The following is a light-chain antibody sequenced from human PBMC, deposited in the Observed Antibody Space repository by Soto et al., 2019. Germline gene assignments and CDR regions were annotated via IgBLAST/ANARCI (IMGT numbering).Light chain of an antibody. V-gene: IGLV2-14*01. J-gene: IGLJ1*01. CDR1: SXDIGGYKH. CDR2: EVT. Sequence: QSVLTQPASVSGSPGQSITISCTGTSXDIGGYKHVSWYQQHPGKAPKLMIYEVTNRPSGVSYRFSGSKSGNTASLTISGLQAEDEADYYCSSYTTSSTQVFGTGTKVTVL. CDR3: SSYTTSSTQV.